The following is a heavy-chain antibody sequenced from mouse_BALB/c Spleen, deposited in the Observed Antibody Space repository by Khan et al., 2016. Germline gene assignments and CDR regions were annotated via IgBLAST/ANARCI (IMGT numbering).Heavy chain of an antibody. Sequence: QIQLVQSGPELKKPGETVKISCKASGYTFTDYSMHWVKQAPGKGLKWMGWINTETGEPTYADDFKGRFAFSLETSASTAYLQINNLKNEDTATXYCANYAISYWYFDVWGAGTTVTASS. V-gene: IGHV9-2-1*01. CDR3: ANYAISYWYFDV. J-gene: IGHJ1*01. CDR2: INTETGEP. CDR1: GYTFTDYS. D-gene: IGHD2-4*01.